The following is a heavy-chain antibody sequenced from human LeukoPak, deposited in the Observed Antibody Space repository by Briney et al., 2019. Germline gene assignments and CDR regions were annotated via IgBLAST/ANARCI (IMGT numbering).Heavy chain of an antibody. V-gene: IGHV3-30-3*01. CDR3: ARGGGNCLDY. J-gene: IGHJ4*02. CDR1: GFTFNNYP. D-gene: IGHD3-16*01. Sequence: GGSLRPSCAASGFTFNNYPMHWVRQAPGKGLEWVAVISYDGSNKYYADSVKGRFTISRNNSKNTLYLQMNSLRAEDTAVYYCARGGGNCLDYWGQGTLVAVSS. CDR2: ISYDGSNK.